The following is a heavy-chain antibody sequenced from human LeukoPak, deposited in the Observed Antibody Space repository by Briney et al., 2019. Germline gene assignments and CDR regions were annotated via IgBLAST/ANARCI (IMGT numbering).Heavy chain of an antibody. V-gene: IGHV3-23*01. CDR3: ARKGGRGGSSWYGYYYYYGLDV. CDR1: GFTFSNYA. Sequence: GGSLRLSCAAPGFTFSNYAMAWVRQAPGKGLEWVSAISGSGTTTYYADSVKGRFTISRDNSKNTLSLQMNSLRAEDTALYYCARKGGRGGSSWYGYYYYYGLDVWGQGTTVIVSS. D-gene: IGHD2-15*01. CDR2: ISGSGTTT. J-gene: IGHJ6*02.